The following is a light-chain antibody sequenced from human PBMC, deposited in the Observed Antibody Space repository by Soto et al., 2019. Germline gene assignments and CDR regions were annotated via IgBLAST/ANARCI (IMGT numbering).Light chain of an antibody. CDR3: HQDFDLPLT. J-gene: IGKJ4*01. Sequence: EIVMTQSPVTLSLSPGDRATLSCRASQSLSNTYISWYQQKPGQAPRLLIYGASTRATGIPARFNGSGSGTDFTLTISRLQPEDFALYYCHQDFDLPLTFGGGTKVEIK. CDR1: QSLSNTY. CDR2: GAS. V-gene: IGKV3D-7*01.